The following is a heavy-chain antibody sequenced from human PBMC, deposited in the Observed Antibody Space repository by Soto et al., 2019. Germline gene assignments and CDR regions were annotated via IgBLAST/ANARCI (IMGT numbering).Heavy chain of an antibody. CDR3: ARGGFYDSSGARNYYYYGMNV. V-gene: IGHV1-18*01. CDR1: GYTFTSYG. D-gene: IGHD3-22*01. CDR2: ISAYDGYT. J-gene: IGHJ6*02. Sequence: QVQLVQSGAEVKKPGASVKVSCKASGYTFTSYGINWVRQAPGQGLEWLGWISAYDGYTNYAQILQGRVSMTTDTSTKTAYMEPRSLRSDDTAMYYCARGGFYDSSGARNYYYYGMNVWGQGTTVTVSS.